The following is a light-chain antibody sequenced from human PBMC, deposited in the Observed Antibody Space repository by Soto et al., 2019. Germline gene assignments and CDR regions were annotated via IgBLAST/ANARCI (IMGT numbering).Light chain of an antibody. CDR1: TSNIGRNS. CDR2: DNN. J-gene: IGLJ3*02. Sequence: QSVLTQAPSVSGAPGRSVTISCSGGTSNIGRNSVNWYQQLPGTAPKLLIYDNNQRPSGVPDLFSGSKSGTSASLAISGLQSEDEADYYCAVWDGSLNGWVFGGGTKLTVL. CDR3: AVWDGSLNGWV. V-gene: IGLV1-44*01.